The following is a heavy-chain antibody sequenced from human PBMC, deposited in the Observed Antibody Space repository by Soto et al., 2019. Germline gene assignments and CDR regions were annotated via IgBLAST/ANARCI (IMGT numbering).Heavy chain of an antibody. CDR2: ISGSGGST. V-gene: IGHV3-23*01. CDR3: AKDTAAAPGSMDV. D-gene: IGHD6-13*01. J-gene: IGHJ6*02. CDR1: GFTFSSYA. Sequence: GGSLRLSCAASGFTFSSYAMGWVRQAPGKGLEWVSAISGSGGSTYYADSVKGRFTISRDNSKNTLYLQMNSLRAEDTAVYYCAKDTAAAPGSMDVWGQGTTVTVSS.